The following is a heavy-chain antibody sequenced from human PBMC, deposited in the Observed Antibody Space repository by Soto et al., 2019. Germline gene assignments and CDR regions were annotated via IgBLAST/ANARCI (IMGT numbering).Heavy chain of an antibody. CDR1: GGSISSSSYD. CDR2: IYYSGST. D-gene: IGHD5-12*01. CDR3: ARYGRYSGWGI. J-gene: IGHJ3*02. V-gene: IGHV4-39*01. Sequence: QLQLQESGPGLVKPSETLSLTCTVSGGSISSSSYDWGWIRQPPGEGLEWIGSIYYSGSTYYNPPPKGRVTTAGYTCKDRGSLELSSVTGAGTAVYCCARYGRYSGWGIWGQGRMVTVSS.